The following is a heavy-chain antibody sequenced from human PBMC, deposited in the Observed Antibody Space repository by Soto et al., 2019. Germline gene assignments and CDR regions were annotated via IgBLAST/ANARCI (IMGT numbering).Heavy chain of an antibody. CDR1: GFSLSTSGVG. D-gene: IGHD3-22*01. J-gene: IGHJ3*02. Sequence: SGPTLVNPTQTLTLTCTSSGFSLSTSGVGVGWIRQPPGKALEWLALIYWNDDKRYSPSLKSRLTITKDTSKNQVVLTMTNMDPVDTATYYCAHSYYYDSSGSRAFGICGQGTMVTVSS. V-gene: IGHV2-5*01. CDR3: AHSYYYDSSGSRAFGI. CDR2: IYWNDDK.